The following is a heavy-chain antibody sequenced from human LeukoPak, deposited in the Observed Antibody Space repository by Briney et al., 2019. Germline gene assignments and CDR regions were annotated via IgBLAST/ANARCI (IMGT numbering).Heavy chain of an antibody. Sequence: GGSLRLSCEASVFTFSSYWMHWVRQAPGKGLVWVSRINSDGSSTRYADSVKGRFTISRDNAKNTLYLQMNSLRAEDTAVYYCARGGEGSSSLYPIDYWGQGTLVTVSS. CDR1: VFTFSSYW. CDR2: INSDGSST. D-gene: IGHD6-13*01. V-gene: IGHV3-74*01. CDR3: ARGGEGSSSLYPIDY. J-gene: IGHJ4*02.